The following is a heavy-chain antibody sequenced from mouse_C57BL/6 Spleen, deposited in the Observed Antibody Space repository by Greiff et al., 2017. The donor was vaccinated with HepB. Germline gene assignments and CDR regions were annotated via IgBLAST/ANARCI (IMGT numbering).Heavy chain of an antibody. V-gene: IGHV1-82*01. Sequence: VQLQESGPELVKPGASVKISCKASGYAFSSSWLNWVKQRPGKGLEWLGRIYPGAGDTNYNGKFKGKATLTEDKASSTAYMQLSSLTSEDSAVYCCARVPSSPYWYFDVWGTGTTVTVSS. CDR3: ARVPSSPYWYFDV. D-gene: IGHD1-1*01. CDR2: IYPGAGDT. J-gene: IGHJ1*03. CDR1: GYAFSSSW.